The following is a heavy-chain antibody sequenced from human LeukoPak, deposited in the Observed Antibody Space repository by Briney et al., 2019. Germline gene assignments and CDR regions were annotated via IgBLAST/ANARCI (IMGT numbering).Heavy chain of an antibody. CDR1: GFTVSSNY. J-gene: IGHJ4*02. V-gene: IGHV3-66*01. CDR2: IYIGGST. CDR3: AREISRFGI. Sequence: GGSLRLSCAASGFTVSSNYMSWVRQAPGKGLEWVSSIYIGGSTYYADSVKGRFTISRDNPNNTLYLQMHSLRAEDTAVYYCAREISRFGIWGQGALVTVSS. D-gene: IGHD3-16*01.